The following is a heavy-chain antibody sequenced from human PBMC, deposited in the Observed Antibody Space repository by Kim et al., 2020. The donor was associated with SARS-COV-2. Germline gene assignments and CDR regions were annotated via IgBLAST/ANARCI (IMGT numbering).Heavy chain of an antibody. Sequence: GGSLRLSCAASGFTFSSYWMSWVRQAPGKGLEWVANIKQDGSEKYYVDSVKGRFTISRDNAKNSLYLQMNSLRAEDTAVYYCARGPQDYGDYGVGAFDIWGQGTMVTVSS. CDR1: GFTFSSYW. D-gene: IGHD4-17*01. J-gene: IGHJ3*02. CDR2: IKQDGSEK. V-gene: IGHV3-7*03. CDR3: ARGPQDYGDYGVGAFDI.